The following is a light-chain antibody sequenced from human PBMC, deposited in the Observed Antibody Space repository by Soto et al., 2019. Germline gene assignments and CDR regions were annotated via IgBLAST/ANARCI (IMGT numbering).Light chain of an antibody. CDR1: QSITQSF. J-gene: IGKJ4*01. Sequence: EIVLTQSPGTLSMSPGERATLSCRASQSITQSFLAWYQQRPGQSPRLLIYGASNRAAGIPGRFSGSGSGTDFSLTISRLEPEDFAVYYCQQYASSPLTFGGVTKVEIK. CDR3: QQYASSPLT. CDR2: GAS. V-gene: IGKV3-20*01.